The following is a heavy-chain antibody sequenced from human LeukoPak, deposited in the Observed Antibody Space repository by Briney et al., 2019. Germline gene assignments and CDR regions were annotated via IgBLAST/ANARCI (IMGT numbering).Heavy chain of an antibody. D-gene: IGHD1-26*01. J-gene: IGHJ4*02. CDR2: VYHSGST. Sequence: SETLSLTCTVSRYSISSGYYWGWIRQPPGKGLEWIGSVYHSGSTYYNPSLKSRVIISADTTKNQLSLKVRSVTAADTAVYYCARDDYTGTYSYWGQGTLVTVSS. V-gene: IGHV4-38-2*02. CDR1: RYSISSGYY. CDR3: ARDDYTGTYSY.